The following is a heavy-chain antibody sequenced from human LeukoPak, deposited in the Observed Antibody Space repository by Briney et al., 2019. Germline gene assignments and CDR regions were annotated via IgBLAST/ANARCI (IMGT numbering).Heavy chain of an antibody. CDR3: ARRLYIVRGAFDI. Sequence: GGSLRLSCAASGFTFSHHGMHWVRQAPGKGLEWVAFIRNDGSNHYYADSVKGRFTISRDNSKNTVHLQMNNLRAEDTAMYFCARRLYIVRGAFDIWGQGTMVTVSS. CDR1: GFTFSHHG. CDR2: IRNDGSNH. J-gene: IGHJ3*02. V-gene: IGHV3-30*02. D-gene: IGHD2/OR15-2a*01.